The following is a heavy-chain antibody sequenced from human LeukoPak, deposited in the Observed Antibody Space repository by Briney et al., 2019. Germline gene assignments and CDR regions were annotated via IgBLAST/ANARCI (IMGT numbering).Heavy chain of an antibody. D-gene: IGHD3-22*01. Sequence: GGSLRLSCAASGFTFSSYAMSWVRQAPGKGLEWVAVIWYDGSNKYYADSVKGRFTISRDNSKNTLYLQMNSLRAEDTAVYYCAGKYYYDSSGLYWGQGTLVTVSS. CDR1: GFTFSSYA. CDR2: IWYDGSNK. CDR3: AGKYYYDSSGLY. V-gene: IGHV3-33*08. J-gene: IGHJ4*02.